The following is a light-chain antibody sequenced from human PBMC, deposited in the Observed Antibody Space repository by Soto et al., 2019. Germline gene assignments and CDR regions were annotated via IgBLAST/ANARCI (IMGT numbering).Light chain of an antibody. CDR3: MQALQTPRT. J-gene: IGKJ1*01. Sequence: DLVMTQSPLSLPVTPGEPASISCRSSQSLLHSNGYNYLDWYLQKPGQSPQLLIYLGSNRASGVPDRCSGSGSGTELTLKISRVEAEDVGVYYCMQALQTPRTVGQGTKVEIK. V-gene: IGKV2-28*01. CDR1: QSLLHSNGYNY. CDR2: LGS.